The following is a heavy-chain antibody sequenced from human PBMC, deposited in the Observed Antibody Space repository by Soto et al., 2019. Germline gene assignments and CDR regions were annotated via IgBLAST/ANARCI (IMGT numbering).Heavy chain of an antibody. V-gene: IGHV4-34*01. CDR2: INHSGST. CDR3: ATSDLFDP. J-gene: IGHJ5*02. CDR1: GGSFSGYY. Sequence: QVQLQQWGAGLLKASETLSLTCAVYGGSFSGYYWSWIRQPPGRGLEWIGEINHSGSTNYNPSLKSRVTISVDTSKNQFSLKLSSVTAADTAVYYCATSDLFDPWGQGTLVTVSS.